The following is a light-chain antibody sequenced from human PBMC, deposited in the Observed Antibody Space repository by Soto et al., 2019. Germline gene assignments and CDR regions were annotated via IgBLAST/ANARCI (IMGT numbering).Light chain of an antibody. CDR1: SNDIGGYNY. V-gene: IGLV2-14*01. J-gene: IGLJ2*01. Sequence: QSALTQPASVSGSPEQSITISCTGTSNDIGGYNYVSWYQQHPGEAPKLIIYEVSNRPSGVSNRFSGSKSDNTASLTITGLQAEDEASYYCSSYTITHIPVIFGGGTKLTVL. CDR3: SSYTITHIPVI. CDR2: EVS.